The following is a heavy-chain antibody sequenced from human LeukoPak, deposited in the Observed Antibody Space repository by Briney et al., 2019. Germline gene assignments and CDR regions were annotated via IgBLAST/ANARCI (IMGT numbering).Heavy chain of an antibody. CDR2: VNPNSGDT. D-gene: IGHD2-2*01. Sequence: GASVKVSCNASGYTCIGCDIHWVRRATGQGLEWRGWVNPNSGDTGYAQKFQGRVTMTRDTSINTAYTELSSLSSEATAVYYCARALRMMPAVYSWFDPWGQGTLVTVSS. CDR1: GYTCIGCD. J-gene: IGHJ5*02. CDR3: ARALRMMPAVYSWFDP. V-gene: IGHV1-8*01.